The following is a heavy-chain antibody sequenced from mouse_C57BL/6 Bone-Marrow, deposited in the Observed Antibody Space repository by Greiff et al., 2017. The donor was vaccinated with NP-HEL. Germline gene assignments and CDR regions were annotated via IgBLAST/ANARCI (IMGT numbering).Heavy chain of an antibody. J-gene: IGHJ4*01. V-gene: IGHV5-16*01. CDR2: INYDGSST. CDR1: GFTFSDYY. CDR3: AREGGLRRRTYAMDY. Sequence: EVQLMESEGGLVQPGSSMKLSCTASGFTFSDYYMAWVRQVPEKGLEWFANINYDGSSTYYLDSLKSRFIISRDNAKNILYLQMSSLKSEDTATYYCAREGGLRRRTYAMDYWGQGTSVTVSA. D-gene: IGHD2-4*01.